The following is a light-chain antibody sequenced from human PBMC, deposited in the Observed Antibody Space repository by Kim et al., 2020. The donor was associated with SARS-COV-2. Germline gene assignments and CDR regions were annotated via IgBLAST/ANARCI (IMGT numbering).Light chain of an antibody. CDR3: ETWDSITWV. CDR1: SGHSSYI. J-gene: IGLJ3*02. V-gene: IGLV4-60*03. Sequence: QLVLTQSSSASASLGSSVKLTCTLSSGHSSYIIAWHQQQPGKAPRYLMKLEGSGSYNKGSGVPDRFSGSSSGADRYLTISNLQSEDEADYYCETWDSITWVFGGGTQLTVL. CDR2: LEGSGSY.